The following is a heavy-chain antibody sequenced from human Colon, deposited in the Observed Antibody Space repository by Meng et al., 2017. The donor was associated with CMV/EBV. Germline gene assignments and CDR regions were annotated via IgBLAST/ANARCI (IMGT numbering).Heavy chain of an antibody. Sequence: GESLKISCAASGFTFSSYAMHWVRQAPGKGLEWVAVISYDGSNKYYADSVKGRFTIPRDNSKNTLYLQMNSLRAEDTAVYYCARDPWAGRGSYGSLTLSVWGQGTLVTVSS. D-gene: IGHD5-18*01. CDR2: ISYDGSNK. CDR3: ARDPWAGRGSYGSLTLSV. J-gene: IGHJ4*02. V-gene: IGHV3-30-3*01. CDR1: GFTFSSYA.